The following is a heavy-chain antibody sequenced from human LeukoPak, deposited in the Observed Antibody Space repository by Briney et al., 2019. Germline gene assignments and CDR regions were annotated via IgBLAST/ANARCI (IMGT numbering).Heavy chain of an antibody. CDR2: INHSGST. J-gene: IGHJ6*02. CDR1: GGSFSGYH. Sequence: SETLSLTCAVYGGSFSGYHWSWIRQPPGKGLEWIGEINHSGSTNYNPSLKSRVTISVDTSKNQFSLKLSSVTAADTAVYYCARGLGVEYDILTGKGMDVWGQGTTVTVSS. V-gene: IGHV4-34*01. CDR3: ARGLGVEYDILTGKGMDV. D-gene: IGHD3-9*01.